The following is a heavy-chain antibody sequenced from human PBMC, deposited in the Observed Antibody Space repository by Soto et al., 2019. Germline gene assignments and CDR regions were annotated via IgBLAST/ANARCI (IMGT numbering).Heavy chain of an antibody. D-gene: IGHD6-13*01. Sequence: QVQLVESGGGVVQPGRSLRLSCAASRFTFSSYGMHWVRQAPGKGLEWVAVISYDGSNKYFAGSVKGRFTISRDNSKNTLYLQMNSLRAEDTAVYYGAKGGLNSWAFDYWGQGTLVTVSS. V-gene: IGHV3-30*18. CDR3: AKGGLNSWAFDY. CDR1: RFTFSSYG. J-gene: IGHJ4*02. CDR2: ISYDGSNK.